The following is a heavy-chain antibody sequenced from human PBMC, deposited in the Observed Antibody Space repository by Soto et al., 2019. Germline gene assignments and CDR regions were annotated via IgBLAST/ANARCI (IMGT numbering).Heavy chain of an antibody. CDR1: GYTFTSYG. J-gene: IGHJ5*02. CDR2: ISAYSGNT. D-gene: IGHD3-10*01. CDR3: ARGYYYGSGSYYNFDP. V-gene: IGHV1-18*01. Sequence: ASVKVSCKASGYTFTSYGISWVRQAPGQGLEWMGWISAYSGNTNYAQKLQGRVTMTTDTSTSTAYMELRSLRSDDTAVYYCARGYYYGSGSYYNFDPWGQGTLVTVSS.